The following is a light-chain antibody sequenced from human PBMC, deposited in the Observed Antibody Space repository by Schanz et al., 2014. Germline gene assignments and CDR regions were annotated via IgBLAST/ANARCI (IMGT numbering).Light chain of an antibody. CDR3: SSYTTSSTVV. Sequence: QSVLTQPPSASGSPGQSVTISCTGTSSDVGSYNLVSWYQQHPGKAPKLMIYEVSQWPSGVPDRFSGSKSGNTASLTISGLQAEDEADYYCSSYTTSSTVVFGGGTKLTVL. J-gene: IGLJ2*01. CDR1: SSDVGSYNL. V-gene: IGLV2-8*01. CDR2: EVS.